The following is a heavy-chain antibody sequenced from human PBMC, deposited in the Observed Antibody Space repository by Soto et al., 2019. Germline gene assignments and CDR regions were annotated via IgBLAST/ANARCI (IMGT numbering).Heavy chain of an antibody. CDR2: ITSKTGDQ. CDR1: GFTSNKYS. J-gene: IGHJ4*02. CDR3: ARDLMPNDRGLGDLDY. V-gene: IGHV3-21*02. D-gene: IGHD3-22*01. Sequence: EVRLVESGGGLVKPGGSLRLSCAASGFTSNKYSMNWVRQAPGKGLEWVSSITSKTGDQYYADSVKGRFIISRDNTNNSLSLQVTSLRDEDTAVYYCARDLMPNDRGLGDLDYWGQGTLVTVSS.